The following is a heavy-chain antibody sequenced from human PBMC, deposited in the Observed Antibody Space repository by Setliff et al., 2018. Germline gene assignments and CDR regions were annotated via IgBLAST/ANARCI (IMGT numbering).Heavy chain of an antibody. CDR3: ARSPAARINYYYYYMDV. D-gene: IGHD2-2*01. V-gene: IGHV3-21*06. CDR2: LSSANNYI. CDR1: GFAFASYN. Sequence: GGSLRLSCAASGFAFASYNMIWVRQAPGKGLEWVSSLSSANNYIVYADSVKGRFTISRDNAKSSLFLQMNSLSAEDTAIYYCARSPAARINYYYYYMDVWGKGTTVTVSS. J-gene: IGHJ6*03.